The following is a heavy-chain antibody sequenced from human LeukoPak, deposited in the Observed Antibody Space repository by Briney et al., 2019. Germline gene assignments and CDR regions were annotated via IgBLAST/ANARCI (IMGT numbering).Heavy chain of an antibody. CDR3: TTSGTYYDFWSGYPGAFDI. CDR2: IKSKTDGGTT. Sequence: GGSLRLSCAASGFTFSNAWMSWVRQAPGKGLEWVGRIKSKTDGGTTDYAAPVKGRFPISRDDSKNTLYLQMNSLKTEDTAVYYCTTSGTYYDFWSGYPGAFDIWGQGTMVTVSS. D-gene: IGHD3-3*01. V-gene: IGHV3-15*01. CDR1: GFTFSNAW. J-gene: IGHJ3*02.